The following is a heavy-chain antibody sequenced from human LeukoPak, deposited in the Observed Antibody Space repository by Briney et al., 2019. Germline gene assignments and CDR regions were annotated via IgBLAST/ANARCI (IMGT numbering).Heavy chain of an antibody. J-gene: IGHJ4*02. CDR2: INSEGNNI. CDR1: GFTFSSYA. V-gene: IGHV3-23*03. CDR3: ATSRVFDH. Sequence: GGSLRLSCAASGFTFSSYAMSWVRQAPGKGLEWLSFINSEGNNIYYADSVKGRFTISRDNARNTLYLEMNRLRMEDTAKYYCATSRVFDHWGQGTLVTVSS.